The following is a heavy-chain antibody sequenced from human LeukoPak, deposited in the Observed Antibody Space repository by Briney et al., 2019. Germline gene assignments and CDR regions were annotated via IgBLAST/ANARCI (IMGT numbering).Heavy chain of an antibody. CDR3: ARDGYCSGGSCYDPFDY. J-gene: IGHJ4*02. D-gene: IGHD2-15*01. Sequence: GGSLRLSCAASGFTFSSYSMNWVRRAPGKGLEWVSYISSSSSTIYYADSVKGRFTISRDNAKNSLYLQMNSPRVEDTAVYYCARDGYCSGGSCYDPFDYWGQGTLVTVSS. CDR1: GFTFSSYS. V-gene: IGHV3-48*01. CDR2: ISSSSSTI.